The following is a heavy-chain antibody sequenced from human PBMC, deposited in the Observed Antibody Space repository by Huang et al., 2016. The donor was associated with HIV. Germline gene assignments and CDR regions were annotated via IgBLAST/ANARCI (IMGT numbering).Heavy chain of an antibody. D-gene: IGHD2-2*01. CDR3: ASGEYGKNAYDI. CDR2: FYDGGEA. Sequence: QLHLQQSGPGLVRPSETLSLICTVSGGSITSSNHYWGWIRQTPGKGLEWIGNFYDGGEAYYTPSRKKRVSISIDTSKSQFSLRLSSVIATDTAVYYCASGEYGKNAYDIWGQGTVVTVSA. V-gene: IGHV4-39*01. J-gene: IGHJ3*02. CDR1: GGSITSSNHY.